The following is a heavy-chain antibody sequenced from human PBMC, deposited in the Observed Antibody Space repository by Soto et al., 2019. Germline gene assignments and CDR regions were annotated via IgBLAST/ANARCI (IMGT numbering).Heavy chain of an antibody. D-gene: IGHD2-2*02. Sequence: ASVKLSCKTSGYRFTNYGINWVRVAPGQGLEWMGWISPYNGDINYAQKLHGRVTMTTDTSTSTAYMEVRSLRSDDTAVFYCGREAGLMPAALPIDYWGQGTLVTVSS. CDR2: ISPYNGDI. V-gene: IGHV1-18*01. CDR1: GYRFTNYG. J-gene: IGHJ4*02. CDR3: GREAGLMPAALPIDY.